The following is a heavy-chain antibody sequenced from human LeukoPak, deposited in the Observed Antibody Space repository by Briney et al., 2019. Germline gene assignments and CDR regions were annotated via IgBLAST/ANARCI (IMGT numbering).Heavy chain of an antibody. CDR2: ISGYNGHT. J-gene: IGHJ5*02. Sequence: APVKVSCKASGYTFTGYYMHWVRQAPGQGLEWMGWISGYNGHTKYAQKFQGRATMTTDTSTSTAYMELRSLRSDDTAVYYCARDSREVLLWFGEFSPWGQGTLVTVSS. D-gene: IGHD3-10*01. CDR3: ARDSREVLLWFGEFSP. CDR1: GYTFTGYY. V-gene: IGHV1-18*04.